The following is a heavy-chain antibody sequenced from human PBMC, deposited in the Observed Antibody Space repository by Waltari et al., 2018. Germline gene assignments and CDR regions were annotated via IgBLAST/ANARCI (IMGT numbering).Heavy chain of an antibody. J-gene: IGHJ4*02. D-gene: IGHD3-10*01. CDR2: IKRKTDYETT. CDR3: TTVYYGSGNYYNAEV. CDR1: EIAFSNAW. V-gene: IGHV3-15*01. Sequence: EVQLVESGGGLVNPGGSLRLSCAASEIAFSNAWMSWVRQAPGKGLEGVASIKRKTDYETTDYAAPVRGRFTISRDDSKNTLYLQMNSLKSEDAAMYYCTTVYYGSGNYYNAEVWGQGTLVTGSS.